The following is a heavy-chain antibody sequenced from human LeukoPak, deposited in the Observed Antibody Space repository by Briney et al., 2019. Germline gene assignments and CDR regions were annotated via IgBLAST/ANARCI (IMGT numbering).Heavy chain of an antibody. Sequence: SGPTLVNPTQTLTLICTFSGFSLSTSGVGVAWIRQPPGKALEWLALIYWDDDKRYSPSLKSRLTITKDTSTNQVVLTMTNMDPVDTATYYCAHVNYGPPFDYWGQGTLVTVSS. D-gene: IGHD3-10*01. CDR3: AHVNYGPPFDY. J-gene: IGHJ4*02. CDR2: IYWDDDK. V-gene: IGHV2-5*02. CDR1: GFSLSTSGVG.